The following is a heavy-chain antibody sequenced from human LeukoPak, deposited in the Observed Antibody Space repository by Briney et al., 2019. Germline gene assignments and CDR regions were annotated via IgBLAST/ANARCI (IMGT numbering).Heavy chain of an antibody. D-gene: IGHD6-6*01. CDR3: ARDVRRSSSSANSYYYYMDV. V-gene: IGHV4-4*07. CDR2: IYTSGTT. Sequence: SKTLSLTCTVSGGSISAYYWSWIRQPAGKGLEWIGRIYTSGTTNYNPSLKSRVTMSVDTSKNHFSLNLDSVTAADTAVYYCARDVRRSSSSANSYYYYMDVWGKGTTVTVSS. CDR1: GGSISAYY. J-gene: IGHJ6*03.